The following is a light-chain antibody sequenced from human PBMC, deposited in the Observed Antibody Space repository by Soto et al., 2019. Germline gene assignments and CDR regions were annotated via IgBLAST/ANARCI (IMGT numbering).Light chain of an antibody. V-gene: IGKV3-15*01. CDR1: QRVSNH. Sequence: ETVMTQSPVTLSVSPGDTATLSCRASQRVSNHFAWYQQKPGQAPRRLIYAASTRAAGVPVRFSGSGSETEFTLTIRSLQSEDFALYYCHQYNNWPWTFGQGTKVEIK. J-gene: IGKJ1*01. CDR3: HQYNNWPWT. CDR2: AAS.